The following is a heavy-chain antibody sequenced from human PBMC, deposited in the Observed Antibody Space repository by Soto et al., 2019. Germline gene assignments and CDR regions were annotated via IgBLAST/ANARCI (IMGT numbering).Heavy chain of an antibody. CDR2: INPHGGST. V-gene: IGHV1-46*01. D-gene: IGHD3-16*01. J-gene: IGHJ5*02. CDR1: RDTFTSYY. CDR3: APSSGGDVGIIIERTNWFAP. Sequence: VSVKASCKAPRDTFTSYYINWVRQAPGQGLEWMGVINPHGGSTAYAQKFKGRVTLTRDTSASTVYMEVRSLTSEDTAMYYCAPSSGGDVGIIIERTNWFAPWGQGTLVTVSS.